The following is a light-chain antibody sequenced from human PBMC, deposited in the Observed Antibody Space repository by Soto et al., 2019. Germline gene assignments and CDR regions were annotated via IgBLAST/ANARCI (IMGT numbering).Light chain of an antibody. J-gene: IGLJ1*01. CDR3: SSYTSSSTYV. CDR1: ISDVGTYNY. Sequence: QSLLTQPSSLYGSPGQPITISCTGTISDVGTYNYVSWNQQHPGKAPKLMIYEVSNRPSGVSNRFSGSKSGNTASLTISGLQAEDEADYYCSSYTSSSTYVFGTGTKVNV. V-gene: IGLV2-14*01. CDR2: EVS.